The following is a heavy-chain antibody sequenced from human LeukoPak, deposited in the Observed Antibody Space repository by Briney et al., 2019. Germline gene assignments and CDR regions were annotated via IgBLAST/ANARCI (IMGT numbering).Heavy chain of an antibody. D-gene: IGHD6-19*01. J-gene: IGHJ3*02. CDR2: IFHSGST. Sequence: SETLSLTCTVSGGSISSGAYYWSWIRQPPGKGLEWIGYIFHSGSTNYSPSLKSRVTMSVDTSKNQFSLKLSSVTAADTAVYYCVRSWLRDAFDIWGQGTMVSVSS. CDR1: GGSISSGAYY. V-gene: IGHV4-61*08. CDR3: VRSWLRDAFDI.